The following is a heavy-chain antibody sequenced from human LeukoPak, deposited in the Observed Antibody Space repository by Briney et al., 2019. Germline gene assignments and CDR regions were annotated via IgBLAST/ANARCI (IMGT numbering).Heavy chain of an antibody. Sequence: GKSLRLSCAASGFTFSSYGMHWVRQAPGKGLEWVAVTWYDGRNNYYAASVKGRFTISRDDSKTTVYLLMNSLRAEDTAVYYCARDLVYSYGSDYWGQGTLVTVSS. CDR3: ARDLVYSYGSDY. CDR2: TWYDGRNN. V-gene: IGHV3-33*01. CDR1: GFTFSSYG. D-gene: IGHD5-18*01. J-gene: IGHJ4*02.